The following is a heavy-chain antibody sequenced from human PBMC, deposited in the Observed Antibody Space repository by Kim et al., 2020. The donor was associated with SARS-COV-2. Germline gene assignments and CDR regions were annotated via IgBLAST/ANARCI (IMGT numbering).Heavy chain of an antibody. CDR3: ARRYSSTSRGLNWFDP. J-gene: IGHJ5*02. CDR2: MNPNSGNT. Sequence: ASVKVSCKASGYTFSTYDINWVRQATGQGLEWMGWMNPNSGNTGYAQKFQGRVTMTRNTSITTAYMELSSLRSEDTAVYYCARRYSSTSRGLNWFDPWGQGTLVTVSS. CDR1: GYTFSTYD. V-gene: IGHV1-8*01. D-gene: IGHD6-13*01.